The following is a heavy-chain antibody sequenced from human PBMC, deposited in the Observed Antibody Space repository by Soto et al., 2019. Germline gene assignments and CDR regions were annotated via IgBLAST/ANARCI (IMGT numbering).Heavy chain of an antibody. CDR3: ARDLGLRFLEWILDY. Sequence: GGSLRLSCTASGFTFDNCWMSWVRQAPGKGLEWVANIKPDGSNKYYADSVKGRFTISRDNSKNTLYLQMNSLRAEDAAVYYCARDLGLRFLEWILDYWGQGTLVTVSS. CDR1: GFTFDNCW. J-gene: IGHJ4*02. CDR2: IKPDGSNK. D-gene: IGHD3-3*01. V-gene: IGHV3-7*01.